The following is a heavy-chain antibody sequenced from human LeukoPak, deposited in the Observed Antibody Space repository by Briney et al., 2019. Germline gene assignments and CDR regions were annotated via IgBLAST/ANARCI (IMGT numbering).Heavy chain of an antibody. Sequence: SGPTLVNPTQTLTLTCTFSGFSLSTRGVGVGWIRQPPGKALEWLALISWDDDKRYSPSLKSRLTITKDTSQHQVVLTMTNVDPVDTGIYYCASSIYGPECDYWGQGTLVTVSS. D-gene: IGHD4-17*01. CDR1: GFSLSTRGVG. V-gene: IGHV2-5*02. CDR2: ISWDDDK. CDR3: ASSIYGPECDY. J-gene: IGHJ4*02.